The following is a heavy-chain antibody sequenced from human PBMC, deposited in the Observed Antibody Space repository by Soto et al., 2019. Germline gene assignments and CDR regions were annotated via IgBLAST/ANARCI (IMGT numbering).Heavy chain of an antibody. CDR3: AHAYGGTSWPNDAFDV. D-gene: IGHD2-2*01. CDR1: GFSLSSDGVG. J-gene: IGHJ3*01. V-gene: IGHV2-5*02. CDR2: MYWDDDK. Sequence: QITLKESGPTLVKPTQTLTLTCTVSGFSLSSDGVGVAWIRQPPGKALEWLALMYWDDDKRYSPSLKTRLTISKDTSKNQMVLTMTNMDPVDTATYYCAHAYGGTSWPNDAFDVWGQGTVVTVSS.